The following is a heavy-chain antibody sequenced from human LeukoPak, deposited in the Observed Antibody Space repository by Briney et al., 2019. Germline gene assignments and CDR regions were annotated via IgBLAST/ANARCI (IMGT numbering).Heavy chain of an antibody. CDR3: ARELSTVTEGFDY. CDR2: INPRGGST. J-gene: IGHJ4*02. D-gene: IGHD4-17*01. V-gene: IGHV1-46*01. CDR1: GYTFTSYY. Sequence: ASVTVSCKASGYTFTSYYMHWVRQAPGQGLEWMGIINPRGGSTSYAQKFQGRVTMTRDTSTSTVYMELSSLRSEDTAVYYCARELSTVTEGFDYWGQGTLVTVSS.